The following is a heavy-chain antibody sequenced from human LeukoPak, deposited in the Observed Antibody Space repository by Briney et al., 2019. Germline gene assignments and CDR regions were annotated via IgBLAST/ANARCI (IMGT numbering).Heavy chain of an antibody. D-gene: IGHD5-24*01. V-gene: IGHV5-51*01. CDR2: IYAGNSDA. CDR3: AIINHPDGRVY. CDR1: GYPFTTSW. Sequence: GESLKISCQGFGYPFTTSWIGWVRQLPGKGLEWTAIIYAGNSDAKYSPSFQGQVSISTDRSISTAYLHWSSLKASNTAIYYCAIINHPDGRVYWGQGTLVTVSS. J-gene: IGHJ4*02.